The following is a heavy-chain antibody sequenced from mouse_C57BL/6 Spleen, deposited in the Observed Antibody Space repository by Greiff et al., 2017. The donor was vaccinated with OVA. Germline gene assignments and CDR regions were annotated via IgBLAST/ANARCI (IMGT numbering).Heavy chain of an antibody. V-gene: IGHV1-62-2*01. CDR1: GYTFTEYT. J-gene: IGHJ4*01. CDR2: FYPGSGSI. CDR3: ARHGPYYSNDDYAMDY. Sequence: QVQLQQSGAELVKPGASVTLSCKASGYTFTEYTIHWVKQRSGQGLEWLGWFYPGSGSIKYNEKFKDKATLTADKSSSTVYMELSRLTSEDSAVYFGARHGPYYSNDDYAMDYWGQGTSVTVSS. D-gene: IGHD2-12*01.